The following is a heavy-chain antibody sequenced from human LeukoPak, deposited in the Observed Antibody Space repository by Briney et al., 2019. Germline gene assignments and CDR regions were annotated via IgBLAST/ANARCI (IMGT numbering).Heavy chain of an antibody. Sequence: GRSLRLSCAASGFTFSTYAMHWVRQAPGKGLEWVSSISGGGGRTHYAGSVKGRFTISRDNSKNTLYLQMNSLSAEDTALYYCANKNAGPRPFDYWGQGTLVTVSS. J-gene: IGHJ4*02. CDR2: ISGGGGRT. CDR1: GFTFSTYA. V-gene: IGHV3-23*01. CDR3: ANKNAGPRPFDY.